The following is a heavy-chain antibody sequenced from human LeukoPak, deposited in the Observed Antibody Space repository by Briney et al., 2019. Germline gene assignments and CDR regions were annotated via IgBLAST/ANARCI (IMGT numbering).Heavy chain of an antibody. Sequence: PGGSLRLSCAASGYTFSSYAMSWVRQAPGKGLEWVSAISGSGGSTYYADSVKGRFTISRDNSKNTLYLQMNSLRAEDTAVYDCAKGRGYYASSGPFDYWGQGTLVTVSS. D-gene: IGHD3-22*01. CDR3: AKGRGYYASSGPFDY. J-gene: IGHJ4*02. V-gene: IGHV3-23*01. CDR1: GYTFSSYA. CDR2: ISGSGGST.